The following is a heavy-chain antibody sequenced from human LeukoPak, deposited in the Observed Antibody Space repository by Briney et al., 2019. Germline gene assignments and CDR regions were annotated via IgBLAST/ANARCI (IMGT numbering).Heavy chain of an antibody. J-gene: IGHJ6*03. V-gene: IGHV6-1*01. D-gene: IGHD1-26*01. CDR1: GDSVSRNSAA. Sequence: SQTLSLTCAISGDSVSRNSAAWNWIRQSPSRGLEWLGRTYYRSKWYNDYAVSVKSRITINPDTSKNQFSLQLNSVAPEDTAVYYCARVVPDTGSYQTNYYYYYYMDVWGKGTTVAISS. CDR2: TYYRSKWYN. CDR3: ARVVPDTGSYQTNYYYYYYMDV.